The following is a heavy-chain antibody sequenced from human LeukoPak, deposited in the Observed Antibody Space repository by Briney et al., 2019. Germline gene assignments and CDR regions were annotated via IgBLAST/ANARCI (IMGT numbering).Heavy chain of an antibody. D-gene: IGHD6-6*01. CDR1: GYSFTSYW. J-gene: IGHJ4*02. CDR3: ARLGRAARQSWDEDY. Sequence: GESLKISCKGSGYSFTSYWIGWVRQMPGKGLEWMGIIYPGDSDTRYSPSFQGQVTISADKSISTAYLQWSSLKASDTAMYYCARLGRAARQSWDEDYWGQGTLVTVSS. V-gene: IGHV5-51*01. CDR2: IYPGDSDT.